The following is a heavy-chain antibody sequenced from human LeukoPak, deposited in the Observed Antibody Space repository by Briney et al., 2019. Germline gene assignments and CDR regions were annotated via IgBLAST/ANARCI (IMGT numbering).Heavy chain of an antibody. CDR2: IKQDGSEK. J-gene: IGHJ6*03. D-gene: IGHD6-6*01. V-gene: IGHV3-7*01. Sequence: GGSLRLSCAASGFTFSSYWMSWVRQAPGKGLEWVANIKQDGSEKYYVDSVKGRFTISRDNAKSSLYLQMNSLRAEDTAVYYCARGGGIAALPNYYYMDVWGKGTTVTVSS. CDR3: ARGGGIAALPNYYYMDV. CDR1: GFTFSSYW.